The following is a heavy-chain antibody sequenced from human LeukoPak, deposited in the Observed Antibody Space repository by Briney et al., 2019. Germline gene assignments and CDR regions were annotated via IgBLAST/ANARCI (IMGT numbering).Heavy chain of an antibody. CDR2: INPNSGGT. D-gene: IGHD2-2*01. Sequence: GASVKVSCKASGYTFTGHYIHWVRQAPGQGLEWMGWINPNSGGTNYAQKFQGRVTMTRDTSISTAYMELSRLRSDDTAVYYCARLSAVVVPAYWGQGTLVTVSS. V-gene: IGHV1-2*02. J-gene: IGHJ4*02. CDR1: GYTFTGHY. CDR3: ARLSAVVVPAY.